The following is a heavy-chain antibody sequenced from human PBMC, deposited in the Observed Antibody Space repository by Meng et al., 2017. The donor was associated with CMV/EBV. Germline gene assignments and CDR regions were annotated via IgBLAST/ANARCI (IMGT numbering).Heavy chain of an antibody. CDR2: IIPILGIA. J-gene: IGHJ6*02. CDR3: ASKLGVNYYYGMEV. CDR1: GGTFSSYA. V-gene: IGHV1-69*10. Sequence: SVKVSCKASGGTFSSYAISWVRQAPGQGLEWMGGIIPILGIANYAQKFQGRVTITADKSTSTAYMELSSLRSEDTAVYYCASKLGVNYYYGMEVWGQGTTVTVSS. D-gene: IGHD1-7*01.